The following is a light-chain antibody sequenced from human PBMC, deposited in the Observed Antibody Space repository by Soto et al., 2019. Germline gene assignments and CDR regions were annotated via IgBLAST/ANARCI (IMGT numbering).Light chain of an antibody. CDR3: QQSYSVPPT. J-gene: IGKJ4*01. CDR1: QSISNY. V-gene: IGKV1-39*01. CDR2: VAS. Sequence: DIQMTQSPSSLSASLGARVTITCRASQSISNYLNWYQQKPGKAPKLLISVASTLQIGVPSRFSGGGSGTDFTLTISGLHPEDLATDYWQQSYSVPPTFSGGNKVAIK.